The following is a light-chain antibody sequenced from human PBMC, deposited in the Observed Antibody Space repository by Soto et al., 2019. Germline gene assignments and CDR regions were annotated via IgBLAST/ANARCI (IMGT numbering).Light chain of an antibody. CDR1: SSDLGSYNL. CDR3: NSLSAAGTSYV. Sequence: QSALTQPASVSGSPGQSITISCTGTSSDLGSYNLVSWYQHHPGKAPKLIIYEATKRPSGISSRFSGSKSGYTASLTISGLQAEDEADYYCNSLSAAGTSYVFGTGTKLTVL. CDR2: EAT. V-gene: IGLV2-14*02. J-gene: IGLJ1*01.